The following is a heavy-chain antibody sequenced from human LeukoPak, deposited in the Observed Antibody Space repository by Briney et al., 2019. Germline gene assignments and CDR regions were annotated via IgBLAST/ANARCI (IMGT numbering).Heavy chain of an antibody. CDR3: ARVGSYDSRGYYFDT. J-gene: IGHJ4*02. CDR1: GGFISSFY. CDR2: IYHSGGT. D-gene: IGHD3-22*01. V-gene: IGHV4-4*09. Sequence: SETLSLTCTVSGGFISSFYWSWLRQSPGKGLEWIGYIYHSGGTRYKPSLRSRVFISLDTLKNQLSLELNSLTAADTAVYYCARVGSYDSRGYYFDTWGQGTQVTVSS.